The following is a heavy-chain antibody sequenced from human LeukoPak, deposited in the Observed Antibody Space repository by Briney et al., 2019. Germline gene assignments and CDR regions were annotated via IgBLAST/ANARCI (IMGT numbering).Heavy chain of an antibody. CDR1: GYTFTSYD. D-gene: IGHD3-10*01. CDR3: PIRYGPGEKYYYYYMDV. Sequence: ASVKVSCKASGYTFTSYDINWVRQATGQGLEWMGWMNPNSGNTGYAQKFQGRVTMTRNTSISTAYMELSSLRSEDTAVYYCPIRYGPGEKYYYYYMDVWGKGTTVTVSS. CDR2: MNPNSGNT. V-gene: IGHV1-8*01. J-gene: IGHJ6*03.